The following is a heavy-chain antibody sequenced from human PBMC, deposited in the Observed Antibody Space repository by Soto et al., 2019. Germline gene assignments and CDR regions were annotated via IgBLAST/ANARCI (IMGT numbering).Heavy chain of an antibody. CDR3: ARAPRYSSGWYSPSTYYVDY. CDR1: GGTFSSYA. Sequence: QVQLVQSGAEVKKPGSSVKVSCKASGGTFSSYAISWVRQAPGQGLEWMGGIIPIFGTANYAQKFQGRVTITADESTSTAYMELSSLRSEDTAVYYCARAPRYSSGWYSPSTYYVDYWGQGTLVTVSS. D-gene: IGHD6-19*01. CDR2: IIPIFGTA. J-gene: IGHJ4*02. V-gene: IGHV1-69*01.